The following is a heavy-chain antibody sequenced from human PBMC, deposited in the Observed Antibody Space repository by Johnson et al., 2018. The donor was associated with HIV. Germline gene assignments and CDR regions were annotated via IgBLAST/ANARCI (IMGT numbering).Heavy chain of an antibody. D-gene: IGHD6-13*01. CDR3: ARGRIATGGMRGGAFDV. CDR2: IWYDGSNK. V-gene: IGHV3-33*08. Sequence: QVQLVESGGGVVQPGRSLRLSCAASGFTFSSYGMHWVRQAPGKGLEWVAVIWYDGSNKYYADSVKGRFTISRDNSTLYLQMNSLRVEDTAVDYCARGRIATGGMRGGAFDVWGQGTMVTVSP. J-gene: IGHJ3*01. CDR1: GFTFSSYG.